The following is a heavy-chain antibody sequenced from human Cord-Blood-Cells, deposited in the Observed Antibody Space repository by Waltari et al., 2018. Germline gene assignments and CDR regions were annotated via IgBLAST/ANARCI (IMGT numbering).Heavy chain of an antibody. V-gene: IGHV1-69*06. CDR3: ARPKTGYSSGWYDY. CDR1: GGTFSSSD. J-gene: IGHJ4*02. Sequence: QVQLVQSGAEVKKPGSSVKVSCKASGGTFSSSDISWVRQAPGQGLEWMGGIIPIFGTANYAQKFQCRVTITADKSTSTAYIELSSLRSEDTAVYYCARPKTGYSSGWYDYWGQGTLVTVSS. CDR2: IIPIFGTA. D-gene: IGHD6-19*01.